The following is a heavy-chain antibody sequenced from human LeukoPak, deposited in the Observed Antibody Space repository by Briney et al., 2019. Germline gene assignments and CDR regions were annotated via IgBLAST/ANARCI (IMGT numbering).Heavy chain of an antibody. Sequence: GGSLRLSCAASGFNFNNYGMHWVRQAPGKGLEWVAFIRYDGSSKYYEDSVKGRFTISRDRSKNTLYLQMNSLRPEDTAVYYCAKMQGIAAAGGAAYWGQGTLVTVSS. CDR3: AKMQGIAAAGGAAY. V-gene: IGHV3-30*02. J-gene: IGHJ4*02. CDR1: GFNFNNYG. D-gene: IGHD6-13*01. CDR2: IRYDGSSK.